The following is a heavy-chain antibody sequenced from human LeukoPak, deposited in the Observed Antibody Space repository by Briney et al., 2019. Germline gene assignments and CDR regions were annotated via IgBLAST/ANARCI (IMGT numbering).Heavy chain of an antibody. Sequence: GGSLRLSCAASGFTFSCYAMRWPRPAPGKALEGVSALSGSGGSTYYADSVKGRFTISRDHSKNTPYPQLNSLRAEVTAVYYCAKGTYYDFWCGYFSYYYYYYMDVWGKGTTVTVSS. CDR2: LSGSGGST. V-gene: IGHV3-23*01. J-gene: IGHJ6*03. D-gene: IGHD3-3*01. CDR1: GFTFSCYA. CDR3: AKGTYYDFWCGYFSYYYYYYMDV.